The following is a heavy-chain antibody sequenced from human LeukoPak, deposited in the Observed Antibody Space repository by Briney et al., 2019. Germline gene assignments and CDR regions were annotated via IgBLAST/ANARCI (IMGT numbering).Heavy chain of an antibody. Sequence: PGGSLRLSCAASGFTFSSYGMHWVRQAPGKGLEWVAFIRYDGSNKYYADSVKGRFTTSRDNSKNTLYLQMNSLRAEDTAVYYCAATYYDILTGYSFDYWGQGTLVTVSS. CDR2: IRYDGSNK. CDR1: GFTFSSYG. J-gene: IGHJ4*02. CDR3: AATYYDILTGYSFDY. D-gene: IGHD3-9*01. V-gene: IGHV3-30*02.